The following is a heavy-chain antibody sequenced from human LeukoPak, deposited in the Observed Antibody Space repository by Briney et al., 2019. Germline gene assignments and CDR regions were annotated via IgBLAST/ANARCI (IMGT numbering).Heavy chain of an antibody. D-gene: IGHD1-1*01. Sequence: GESLKISCKAPGYSFTNYWIGWVRQMPGEGLEWMAMINPGDTNIAYSPSFQGQVTISADRSISTAYLQWSSLKASDTAMYYCARPRRAERDEDFWGQGTLVTVSS. CDR1: GYSFTNYW. CDR3: ARPRRAERDEDF. CDR2: INPGDTNI. J-gene: IGHJ4*02. V-gene: IGHV5-51*01.